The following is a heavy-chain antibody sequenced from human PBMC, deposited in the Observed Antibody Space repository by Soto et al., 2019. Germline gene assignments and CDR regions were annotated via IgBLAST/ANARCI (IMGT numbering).Heavy chain of an antibody. CDR3: AKAAAVSGSDY. V-gene: IGHV3-23*01. Sequence: EVQLLESGGGLVQPGGSLRLSCAASGFTFSDYAMSWVRQAPGRGLEWVSAIVASAGDTFYADSVKGRFTISRDSSRNTVSLEMHSLRADDTAVYFCAKAAAVSGSDYWGQGVLFTVSS. CDR2: IVASAGDT. J-gene: IGHJ4*02. D-gene: IGHD6-19*01. CDR1: GFTFSDYA.